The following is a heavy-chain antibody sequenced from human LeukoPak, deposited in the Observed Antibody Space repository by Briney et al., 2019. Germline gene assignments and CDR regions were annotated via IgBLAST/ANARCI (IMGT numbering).Heavy chain of an antibody. J-gene: IGHJ4*02. V-gene: IGHV3-30*18. CDR3: AKGLGYSSGWQAVYY. Sequence: PGRSLRLSCAASGFTFSSYDMHWVRQAPGKGLEWVKIISYDGSNKYYADSVKGRFTISRDNSRNTLYLQMNSLRAEDTAVYYCAKGLGYSSGWQAVYYWGQGALVTVSS. CDR1: GFTFSSYD. CDR2: ISYDGSNK. D-gene: IGHD6-19*01.